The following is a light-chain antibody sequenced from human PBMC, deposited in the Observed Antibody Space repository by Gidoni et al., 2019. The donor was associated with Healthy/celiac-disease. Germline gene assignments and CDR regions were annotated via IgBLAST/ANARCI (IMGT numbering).Light chain of an antibody. CDR1: QSVSSN. J-gene: IGKJ4*01. CDR2: GAS. V-gene: IGKV3-15*01. CDR3: QQYNNWPPLT. Sequence: EIVMTQSPATLSVSPGERATLSCRASQSVSSNLAWYQQKPGQAPRLLIDGASTRATGIPARFSGSGSGTEFTLTISSLQSEDFAVYYCQQYNNWPPLTFXGXTKVEIK.